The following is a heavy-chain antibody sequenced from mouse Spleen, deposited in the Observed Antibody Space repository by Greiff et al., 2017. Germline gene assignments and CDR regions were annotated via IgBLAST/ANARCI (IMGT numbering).Heavy chain of an antibody. CDR3: ARGGDQPWFAY. CDR1: GYTFTDYY. J-gene: IGHJ3*01. V-gene: IGHV1-26*01. CDR2: INPNNGGT. D-gene: IGHD2-13*01. Sequence: VQLQQSGPELVKPGASVKISCKASGYTFTDYYMNWVKQSHGKSLEWIGDINPNNGGTSYNQKFKGKATLTVDKSSSTAYMELRSLTSEDSAVYYCARGGDQPWFAYWGQGTLVTVSA.